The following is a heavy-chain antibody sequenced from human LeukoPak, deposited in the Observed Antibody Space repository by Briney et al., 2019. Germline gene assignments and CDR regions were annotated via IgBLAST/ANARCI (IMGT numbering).Heavy chain of an antibody. V-gene: IGHV3-48*01. CDR3: ARGLGKGAFDI. D-gene: IGHD1-26*01. CDR2: ISSDSSTT. CDR1: GFTFSTYH. J-gene: IGHJ3*02. Sequence: GGSLRLSCAASGFTFSTYHLNWVRQAPGKGLEWTSFISSDSSTTYYADSVKGRFTISRDNAQNSLYLQMNSLRAEDTAVYYCARGLGKGAFDIWGQGTMVTVSS.